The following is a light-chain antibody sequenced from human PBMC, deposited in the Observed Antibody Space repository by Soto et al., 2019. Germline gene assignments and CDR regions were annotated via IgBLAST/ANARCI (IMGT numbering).Light chain of an antibody. CDR3: QQYNSYWT. CDR1: QGIRTD. V-gene: IGKV1-17*01. J-gene: IGKJ1*01. CDR2: AAH. Sequence: DIQMTQYPSSLSASAGASVTNTCRASQGIRTDLGWYQQKPGEAPKLLIYAAHNLPSSVPSRFSGGVSETEFTLTISSLQPDDFATYYCQQYNSYWTFGQGTKV.